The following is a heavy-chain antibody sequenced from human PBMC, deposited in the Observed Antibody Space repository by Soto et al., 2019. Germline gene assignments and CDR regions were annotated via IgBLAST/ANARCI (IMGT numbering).Heavy chain of an antibody. CDR1: GYTFTSYT. V-gene: IGHV1-46*01. Sequence: QVQLLQSGAEVKKPGASVKVSCKASGYTFTSYTMHWVRQAPGQGLELVGMINPLGFSTTYAQKSRCRFTKTRDTSHSLVYIALTQLRSEDTAVHYCASTARRCGELYWFDPLGQGTLVTFSS. J-gene: IGHJ5*02. CDR2: INPLGFST. D-gene: IGHD3-10*01. CDR3: ASTARRCGELYWFDP.